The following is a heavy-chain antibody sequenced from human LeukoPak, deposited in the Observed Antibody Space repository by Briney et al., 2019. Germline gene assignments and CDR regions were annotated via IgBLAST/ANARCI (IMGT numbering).Heavy chain of an antibody. CDR3: ARGKVTRGWFDP. CDR2: INHSGST. CDR1: GGSFSGYY. Sequence: PSETLSLTCAVYGGSFSGYYWSWIRQPPGKGLEWIGEINHSGSTNYNPSLKSRVTISVDTSKNQFSLKLSSVTAADTAVYYCARGKVTRGWFDPWGRGTLVTVSS. V-gene: IGHV4-34*01. J-gene: IGHJ5*02. D-gene: IGHD2-21*02.